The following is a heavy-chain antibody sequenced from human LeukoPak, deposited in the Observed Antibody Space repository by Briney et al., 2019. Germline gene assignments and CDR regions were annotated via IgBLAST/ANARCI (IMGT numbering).Heavy chain of an antibody. J-gene: IGHJ4*02. CDR2: ISYDGSNK. CDR1: GFTFSSYA. Sequence: PGGSLRLSCAASGFTFSSYAMHWVRQAPGKGLEWVAVISYDGSNKYYADSVKGRFTISRDNSKNTLYLQMNSLRAEDTAVYYCAKDRGSTSRPGYFDYWGQGTLVTVSS. V-gene: IGHV3-30-3*01. CDR3: AKDRGSTSRPGYFDY. D-gene: IGHD2-2*01.